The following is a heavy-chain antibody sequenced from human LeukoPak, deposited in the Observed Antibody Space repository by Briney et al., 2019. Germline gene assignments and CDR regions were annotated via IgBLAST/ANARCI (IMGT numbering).Heavy chain of an antibody. CDR3: ATGTSGYNPY. J-gene: IGHJ4*02. D-gene: IGHD1-14*01. CDR1: GFTFSSYS. Sequence: GGSLRLSCAASGFTFSSYSMIWVRQAPGKGLEWVSYISSSSSTIYYADSVKGRFTISRDNAKNSLYLQMNSLRAEDTAVYYCATGTSGYNPYWGQGTLVTVSS. CDR2: ISSSSSTI. V-gene: IGHV3-48*01.